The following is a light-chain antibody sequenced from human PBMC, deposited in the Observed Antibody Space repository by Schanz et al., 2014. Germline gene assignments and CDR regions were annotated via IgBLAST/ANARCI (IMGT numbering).Light chain of an antibody. CDR2: DVS. CDR1: SSDVGTYNY. Sequence: QSALTQPASVSGSPGQSVTISCTGTSSDVGTYNYVSWYQQHPGQAPKLLIYDVSKRPSGVYTRFSGSKSGNTASLTISGLQAEDEADYYCSSYTRSSTQVFGGGTKLTVL. J-gene: IGLJ3*02. CDR3: SSYTRSSTQV. V-gene: IGLV2-14*01.